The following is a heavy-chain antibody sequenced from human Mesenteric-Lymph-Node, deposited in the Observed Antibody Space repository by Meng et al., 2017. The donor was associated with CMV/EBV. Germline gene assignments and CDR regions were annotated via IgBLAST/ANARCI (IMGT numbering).Heavy chain of an antibody. CDR3: AKDFASYDSSGRTYYYYGMDV. D-gene: IGHD3-22*01. Sequence: GGSLRLSCAASGFTFSSYAMSWVRQAPGKGLEWVSAISGSGGSTYYADSVKGRFTISRDNSKNTLYLQMNSLRAEDTAVYYCAKDFASYDSSGRTYYYYGMDVWGQGTTVTVSS. CDR2: ISGSGGST. CDR1: GFTFSSYA. J-gene: IGHJ6*02. V-gene: IGHV3-23*01.